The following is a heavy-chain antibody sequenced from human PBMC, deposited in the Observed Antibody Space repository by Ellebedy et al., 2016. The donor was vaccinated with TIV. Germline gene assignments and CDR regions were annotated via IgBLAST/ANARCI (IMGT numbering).Heavy chain of an antibody. V-gene: IGHV5-51*01. Sequence: GGSLRLXXKGSGYSFTSYWIGWVRQMPGNGLEWMGIIYPGDSDTRYSPSFQGQVTISADKSISTAYLQWSSLKASDTAMYYCARLTMVRGVIITLDYGMDVWGQGTTVTVSS. CDR1: GYSFTSYW. CDR3: ARLTMVRGVIITLDYGMDV. J-gene: IGHJ6*02. D-gene: IGHD3-10*01. CDR2: IYPGDSDT.